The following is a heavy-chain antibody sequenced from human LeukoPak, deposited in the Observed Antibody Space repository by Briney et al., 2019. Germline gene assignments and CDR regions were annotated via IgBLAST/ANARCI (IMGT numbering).Heavy chain of an antibody. D-gene: IGHD6-13*01. CDR1: GGSISSSSYY. Sequence: SETLSLTCSVSGGSISSSSYYWGWIRQPPGKGLEWIGSLYYTGSTYYNPSLKSRVTISVDTSKNQLSLKLSFVTAADTAVYYCARHPAADGVLNWFDPWGQGTLVTVSS. CDR2: LYYTGST. CDR3: ARHPAADGVLNWFDP. V-gene: IGHV4-39*01. J-gene: IGHJ5*02.